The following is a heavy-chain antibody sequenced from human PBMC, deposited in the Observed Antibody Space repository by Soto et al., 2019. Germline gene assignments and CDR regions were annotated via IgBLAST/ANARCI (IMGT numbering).Heavy chain of an antibody. CDR2: IWYDGSNK. Sequence: GGSLRLSCAASGFTFSSYGMHWVRQAPGKGLEWVAVIWYDGSNKYYADSVKGRFTISRDNSKNTLYLQMNSLRAEDTAVYYCARDEPLPDYYYYGMDVWGQGTTVTVSS. CDR3: ARDEPLPDYYYYGMDV. V-gene: IGHV3-33*01. CDR1: GFTFSSYG. J-gene: IGHJ6*02.